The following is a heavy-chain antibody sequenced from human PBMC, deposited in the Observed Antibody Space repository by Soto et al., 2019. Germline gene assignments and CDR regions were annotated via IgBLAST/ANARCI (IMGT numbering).Heavy chain of an antibody. CDR1: EISFSNTW. J-gene: IGHJ6*02. CDR3: ATDATYAQRV. V-gene: IGHV3-74*01. CDR2: INSDGTTT. D-gene: IGHD2-2*01. Sequence: GGSLRLSGVASEISFSNTWIHWVRQAPGKGLVWGSYINSDGTTTTYADSVKGRFTISRDNAKNTVHLQMNSLRAEDTALYYCATDATYAQRVLGQGTTVTVFS.